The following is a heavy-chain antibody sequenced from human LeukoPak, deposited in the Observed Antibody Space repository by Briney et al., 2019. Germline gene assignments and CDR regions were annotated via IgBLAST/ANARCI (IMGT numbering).Heavy chain of an antibody. D-gene: IGHD6-13*01. V-gene: IGHV1-18*01. CDR1: GFPFNTHA. CDR2: ISAYNGNT. CDR3: ARDIAAAGKIDY. J-gene: IGHJ4*02. Sequence: ASVKVSCRASGFPFNTHAVAWVRQAPGQGLEWMGWISAYNGNTNYAQKLQGRVTMTTDTSTSTAYMELRSLRSDDTAVYYCARDIAAAGKIDYWGQGTLVTVSS.